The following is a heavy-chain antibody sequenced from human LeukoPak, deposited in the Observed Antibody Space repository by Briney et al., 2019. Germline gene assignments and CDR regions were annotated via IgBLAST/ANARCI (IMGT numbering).Heavy chain of an antibody. D-gene: IGHD1-1*01. V-gene: IGHV1-69*05. CDR2: IIPIFGAA. Sequence: SVKVSCKASGGTFSSYAISWVRHAPGQGLEWMGGIIPIFGAANYAQKIQGRVTITTDESTSTAYMELSSLRSEDTAVYYCARDREGNWNDYYYYYMDVWGKGTTVTVSS. CDR1: GGTFSSYA. J-gene: IGHJ6*03. CDR3: ARDREGNWNDYYYYYMDV.